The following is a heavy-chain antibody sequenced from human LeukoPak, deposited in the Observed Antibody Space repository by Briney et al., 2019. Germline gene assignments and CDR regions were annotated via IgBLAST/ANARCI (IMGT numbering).Heavy chain of an antibody. D-gene: IGHD2-2*02. J-gene: IGHJ3*02. V-gene: IGHV4-59*01. CDR2: IYYSGST. Sequence: SETLSLTCTVSGGSISSYYWSWIRQPPGKGLEWIWYIYYSGSTNYNPSLKSRVTISVDTSKNQFSLKLSSVTAADTAVYYCARAQYCSSTSCYRRHAFDIWGQGTMVTVSS. CDR3: ARAQYCSSTSCYRRHAFDI. CDR1: GGSISSYY.